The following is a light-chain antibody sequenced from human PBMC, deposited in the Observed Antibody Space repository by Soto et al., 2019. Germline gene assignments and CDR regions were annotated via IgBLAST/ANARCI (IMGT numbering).Light chain of an antibody. J-gene: IGLJ1*01. V-gene: IGLV2-11*01. CDR3: CSYAGSYTYV. CDR1: SSDVGGYNY. Sequence: QSALTQPRSVSGSPGQSVTISCTGTSSDVGGYNYVSWYQQHPDKAPKVMIYDVSKRPSGVPDRFSGSKSGNTASLTISGLQAEDVADYYCCSYAGSYTYVFGSGTKLTVL. CDR2: DVS.